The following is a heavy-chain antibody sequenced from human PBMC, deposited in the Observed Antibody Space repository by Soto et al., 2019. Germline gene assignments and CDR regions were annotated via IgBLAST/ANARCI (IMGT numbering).Heavy chain of an antibody. CDR3: ARNGLLHLWGFDY. D-gene: IGHD5-18*01. V-gene: IGHV1-8*01. J-gene: IGHJ4*02. CDR2: MNPNSGNT. Sequence: QVQLVQSGAEVKKPGASVKVSCRASGYTFTSYDINWVRQATGQGLEWMGWMNPNSGNTGYAQKFQDRVTMTRSTSISTAYMELSNLRSEDTAVYYCARNGLLHLWGFDYWGQGTLVTVAS. CDR1: GYTFTSYD.